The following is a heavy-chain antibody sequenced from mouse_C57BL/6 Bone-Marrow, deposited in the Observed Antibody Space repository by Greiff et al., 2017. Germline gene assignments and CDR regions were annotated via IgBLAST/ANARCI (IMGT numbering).Heavy chain of an antibody. CDR3: ARRRDYYGSTLDY. Sequence: VQLQQSGPELVKPGASVKISCKASGYTFTDYYMNWVKPSHGKSLEWIGDINPNNGGTSYNQKFKGKATLTVDKSSSTAYMELRSLTSEDSAVYYCARRRDYYGSTLDYWGQGTTLTVSS. CDR2: INPNNGGT. D-gene: IGHD1-1*01. CDR1: GYTFTDYY. V-gene: IGHV1-26*01. J-gene: IGHJ2*01.